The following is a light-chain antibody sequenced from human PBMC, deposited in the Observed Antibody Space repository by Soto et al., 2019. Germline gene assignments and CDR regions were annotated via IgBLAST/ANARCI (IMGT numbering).Light chain of an antibody. CDR3: CSYAGSSTYV. CDR1: SSDVGSYNF. J-gene: IGLJ1*01. CDR2: EVY. V-gene: IGLV2-23*02. Sequence: ALTQPASVSGSPEQSITISCTGTSSDVGSYNFVSWYQQYPGKAPKVMIYEVYKRPSGVSNRFSGSKSGSTASLTISGLQVEDEADYYCCSYAGSSTYVFGTGTKLTVL.